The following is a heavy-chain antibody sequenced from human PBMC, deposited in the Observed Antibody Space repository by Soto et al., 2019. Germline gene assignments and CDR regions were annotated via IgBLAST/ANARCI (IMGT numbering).Heavy chain of an antibody. Sequence: QVQLVQSGAEVTKPGSSVKVSCKASGGIFSTYAISWLRQAPGQGLEWMGGIIPLFGTPNYAQRFQGRVTITADESTRTAYMEVSRLRSEDTAVYYCARDRDDYGSGNYYNRIDFWGQGTLVTVSS. J-gene: IGHJ4*02. CDR1: GGIFSTYA. D-gene: IGHD3-10*01. CDR3: ARDRDDYGSGNYYNRIDF. CDR2: IIPLFGTP. V-gene: IGHV1-69*01.